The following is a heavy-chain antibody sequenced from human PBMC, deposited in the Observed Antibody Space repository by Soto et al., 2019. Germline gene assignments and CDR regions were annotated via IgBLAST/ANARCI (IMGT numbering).Heavy chain of an antibody. CDR2: INPSGGST. V-gene: IGHV1-46*01. CDR3: AREASYGILTGYGYFDY. J-gene: IGHJ4*02. D-gene: IGHD3-9*01. Sequence: ASVKVSCKASGYTFTSYYMHWVRQAPGQGLEWMGIINPSGGSTSYAQKFQGRVTMTRDTSTSTVYMELSSLRSEDTAVYYCAREASYGILTGYGYFDYWGQGTLVTVSS. CDR1: GYTFTSYY.